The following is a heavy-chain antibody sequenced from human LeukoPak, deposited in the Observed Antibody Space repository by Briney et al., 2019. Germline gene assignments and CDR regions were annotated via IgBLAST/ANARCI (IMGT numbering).Heavy chain of an antibody. J-gene: IGHJ5*02. CDR3: ARLTTYCSGGSCYSGILRGWFDP. D-gene: IGHD2-15*01. Sequence: SETLSLTCAVYGGSFSGYYWSWIRQPPGKGLEWIGEINHSGSTNYNPSLKSRVTISVDTSKNQFSLKLSSVTAADTAVYYCARLTTYCSGGSCYSGILRGWFDPWGQGTLVTVSS. CDR2: INHSGST. CDR1: GGSFSGYY. V-gene: IGHV4-34*01.